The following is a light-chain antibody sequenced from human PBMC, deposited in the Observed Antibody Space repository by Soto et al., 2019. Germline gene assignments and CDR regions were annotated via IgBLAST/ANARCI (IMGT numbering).Light chain of an antibody. CDR2: EVS. J-gene: IGLJ1*01. Sequence: QSALTQPASVSGSPGQSITISCAGTSSDVGGYNYVSWYQQHPGNAPKLMIYEVSNRPSGVSNRFSGPKSGNTASLTISGLQAEDEADYYCSSYTSSSTWVFGTGTKVTVL. CDR3: SSYTSSSTWV. V-gene: IGLV2-14*01. CDR1: SSDVGGYNY.